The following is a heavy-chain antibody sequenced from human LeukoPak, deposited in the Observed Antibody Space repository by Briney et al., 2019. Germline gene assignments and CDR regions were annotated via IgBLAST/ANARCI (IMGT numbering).Heavy chain of an antibody. CDR3: ARDRGYSSSWYADYYYYYGMDV. Sequence: GRSLRLFCAASGFTFSSYAMHWVRQAPGKGLEWVAVISYDGSNKYYADSVKGRFTISRDNSKNTLYLQMNSLRAEDTAVYYCARDRGYSSSWYADYYYYYGMDVWGQGTTVTVSS. D-gene: IGHD6-13*01. CDR2: ISYDGSNK. CDR1: GFTFSSYA. V-gene: IGHV3-30*04. J-gene: IGHJ6*02.